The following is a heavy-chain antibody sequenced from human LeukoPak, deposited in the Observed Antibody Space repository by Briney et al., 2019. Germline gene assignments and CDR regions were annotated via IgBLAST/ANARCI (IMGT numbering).Heavy chain of an antibody. CDR2: INPSGGTT. D-gene: IGHD3-16*01. Sequence: ASVKVSCMASGYRFTSYYIHWVRQAPGQGLQWMGVINPSGGTTSYAQKFQGRLTMTRDTSTSTVSMELSSLRSEDTAVYYCARNQASALGFDPWGQGSLVTVSS. J-gene: IGHJ5*02. CDR1: GYRFTSYY. CDR3: ARNQASALGFDP. V-gene: IGHV1-46*01.